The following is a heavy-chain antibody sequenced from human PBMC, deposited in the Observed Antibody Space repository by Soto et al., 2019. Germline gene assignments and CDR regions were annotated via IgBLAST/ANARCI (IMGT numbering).Heavy chain of an antibody. CDR3: ARLNYGALDY. Sequence: GGSLRLSCAASGFTFSSYAMSWVRQAPGKGLEWVSSISSSSSYTYYADSVKGRFTISRDNAKNSLYLQMNSLRAEDTAVYYCARLNYGALDYWGQGTLVTVSS. J-gene: IGHJ4*02. CDR1: GFTFSSYA. V-gene: IGHV3-21*01. CDR2: ISSSSSYT. D-gene: IGHD4-17*01.